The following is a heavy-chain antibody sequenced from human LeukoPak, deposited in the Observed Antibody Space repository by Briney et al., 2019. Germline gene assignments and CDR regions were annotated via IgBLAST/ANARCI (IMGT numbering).Heavy chain of an antibody. Sequence: GGSLRLSCSASGFTFSSYAMQWVRQASGKGLEYVSGMSSNGGSTYYADSVKGRFTISRDTSKNTLYLQMSSLRTEDTAVYYCVKRAVSGAGTITQFYFDYWGQGTLVTVSS. V-gene: IGHV3-64D*06. CDR1: GFTFSSYA. J-gene: IGHJ4*02. CDR3: VKRAVSGAGTITQFYFDY. D-gene: IGHD3-10*01. CDR2: MSSNGGST.